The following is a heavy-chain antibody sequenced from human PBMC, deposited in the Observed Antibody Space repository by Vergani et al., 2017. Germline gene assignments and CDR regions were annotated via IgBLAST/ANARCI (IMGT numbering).Heavy chain of an antibody. CDR3: ARVYNWNYYYYSGMDV. J-gene: IGHJ6*02. CDR2: IIPIFGTA. Sequence: QVQLVQSGAEVKKPGSSVKVSCKASGGTFGSYGISWVRQAPGQGLEWMGGIIPIFGTANYAQKFQGRVTITADKSTSTAYMELSSLRSEDTAVYYCARVYNWNYYYYSGMDVWGQGTTVTVSS. V-gene: IGHV1-69*06. CDR1: GGTFGSYG. D-gene: IGHD1-20*01.